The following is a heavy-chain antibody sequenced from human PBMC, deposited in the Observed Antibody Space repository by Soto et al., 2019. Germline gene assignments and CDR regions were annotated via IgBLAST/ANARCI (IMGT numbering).Heavy chain of an antibody. Sequence: GASVKVSCKASGYTFTSYGISWVRQAPGQGLEWMGWISAYNGNTNYAQKLQGRVTMTTDTSTSTAYMELRSLSSDDTAVYYCARDRGVFCGHYDFWSGYPPDYYYYMDVWGKGTTVTVSS. CDR1: GYTFTSYG. J-gene: IGHJ6*03. CDR3: ARDRGVFCGHYDFWSGYPPDYYYYMDV. V-gene: IGHV1-18*01. CDR2: ISAYNGNT. D-gene: IGHD3-3*01.